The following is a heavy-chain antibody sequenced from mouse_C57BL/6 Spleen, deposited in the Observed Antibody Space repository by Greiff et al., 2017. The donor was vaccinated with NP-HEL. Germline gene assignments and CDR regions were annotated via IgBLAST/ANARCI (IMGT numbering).Heavy chain of an antibody. CDR3: ARGHRLLGAMDY. D-gene: IGHD3-3*01. V-gene: IGHV5-4*01. J-gene: IGHJ4*01. CDR2: ISDGGSYT. Sequence: EVQLVESGGGFVKPGGSLKLSCAASGFTFSSYAMSWVRQTPEKRLEWVATISDGGSYTYYPDNVKGRFTLSRDTATNNLYLQMSNLKSEDTAVYYCARGHRLLGAMDYWGQGTSVTVSS. CDR1: GFTFSSYA.